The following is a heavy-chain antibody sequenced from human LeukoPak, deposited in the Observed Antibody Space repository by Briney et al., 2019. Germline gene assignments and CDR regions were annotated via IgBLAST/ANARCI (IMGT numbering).Heavy chain of an antibody. CDR3: ASMSGGSRRDNWFDP. CDR2: IYYSGST. D-gene: IGHD1-26*01. V-gene: IGHV4-59*01. J-gene: IGHJ5*02. Sequence: AAETLSLTCTVSGGSISIYYWSWIRHPPGKGLEWIGYIYYSGSTNYNPPLKSRVTIPVDTSKNQFSLKLSSVTAADAAVYYCASMSGGSRRDNWFDPWGQGTLVTVSS. CDR1: GGSISIYY.